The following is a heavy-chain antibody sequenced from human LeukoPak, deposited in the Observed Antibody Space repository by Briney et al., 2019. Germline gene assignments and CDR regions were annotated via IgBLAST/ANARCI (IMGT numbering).Heavy chain of an antibody. D-gene: IGHD3-9*01. V-gene: IGHV1-2*02. Sequence: ASVKVSCKASGYTFTGYYMHWVRQAPGQGLEWMGWINPNSGGTNYAQKFQGRVTMTRDTSISTAYMELSRLRSDDTAVYYCARVASSSLTGYYPYFDYWGQGTLVTVSS. CDR2: INPNSGGT. J-gene: IGHJ4*02. CDR3: ARVASSSLTGYYPYFDY. CDR1: GYTFTGYY.